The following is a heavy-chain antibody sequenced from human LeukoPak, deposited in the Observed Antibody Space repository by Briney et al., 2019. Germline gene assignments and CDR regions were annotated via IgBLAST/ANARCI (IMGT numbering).Heavy chain of an antibody. V-gene: IGHV4-4*07. D-gene: IGHD6-19*01. Sequence: PSETLSLTCCVSGGSIDTYYWSWIRQAAGMELEWIAQIHTSGRTDFNPSLKSRVSISMDTPNNQFSLMISSVTAADTAIYYCAGRGLSTGWTFDYWGHGTLVTVSS. CDR2: IHTSGRT. CDR3: AGRGLSTGWTFDY. J-gene: IGHJ4*01. CDR1: GGSIDTYY.